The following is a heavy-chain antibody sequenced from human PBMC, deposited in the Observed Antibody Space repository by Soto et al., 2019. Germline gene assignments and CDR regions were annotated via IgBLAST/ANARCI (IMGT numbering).Heavy chain of an antibody. V-gene: IGHV5-51*01. CDR2: IYPGDSDT. CDR3: ARLGHSDYQYQSFDY. Sequence: GESLKISCKGSGYSFTNYWIAWVRQMPGKGLEWMGIIYPGDSDTRYSPSFQGQVTISADRSISTAYVQWSSLKASDTAMFYCARLGHSDYQYQSFDYWGQGTLVTVSS. J-gene: IGHJ4*02. CDR1: GYSFTNYW. D-gene: IGHD4-4*01.